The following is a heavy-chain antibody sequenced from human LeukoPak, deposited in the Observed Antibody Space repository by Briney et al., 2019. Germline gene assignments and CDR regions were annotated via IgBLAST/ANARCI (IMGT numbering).Heavy chain of an antibody. Sequence: SETLSLTCTVSGGSISSYYWSWIRQPAGKGLEWIGRIYTSGSTKYNPSLKSRVTMSVDTSKNQFSLKLGSVTAADTAVYYCARTSRRVGGYKYVYYFDYWGQGTLVTVSS. CDR3: ARTSRRVGGYKYVYYFDY. V-gene: IGHV4-4*07. CDR1: GGSISSYY. D-gene: IGHD5-24*01. CDR2: IYTSGST. J-gene: IGHJ4*02.